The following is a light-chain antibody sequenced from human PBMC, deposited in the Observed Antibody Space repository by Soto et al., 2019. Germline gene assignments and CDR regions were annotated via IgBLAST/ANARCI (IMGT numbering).Light chain of an antibody. CDR1: SGSIASNY. V-gene: IGLV6-57*04. Sequence: NFMLTQPHSVSESPGKTVTISCTRSSGSIASNYGQWYQQRPGSAPTTVIYEDNQRPSGVPDRFSGSIDSSSNSASLTISGLKTEDEADYYCQSYDSSIYVVFGGGTKLTVL. J-gene: IGLJ2*01. CDR2: EDN. CDR3: QSYDSSIYVV.